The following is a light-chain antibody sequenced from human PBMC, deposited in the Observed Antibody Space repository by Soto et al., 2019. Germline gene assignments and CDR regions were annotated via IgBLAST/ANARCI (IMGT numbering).Light chain of an antibody. Sequence: EIVLTQSPGTLSLSPGESATLCCRASQSVDRNFLAWFQHKPGQAPRLLIYDVSNRATGIPDRFSASGSGTDFTLTVSRLEPEDFAVYYCHQYAHSPLTFGGGTKVETK. J-gene: IGKJ4*01. CDR3: HQYAHSPLT. V-gene: IGKV3-20*01. CDR1: QSVDRNF. CDR2: DVS.